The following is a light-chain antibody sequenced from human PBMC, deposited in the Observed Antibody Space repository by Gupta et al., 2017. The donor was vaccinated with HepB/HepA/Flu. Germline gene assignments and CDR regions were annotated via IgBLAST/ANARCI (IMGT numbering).Light chain of an antibody. Sequence: IVLTQSPATLSLSPGERATLSCRASQSVRSLAWYQQKPGQAPRLLIYDASKRATGIPARFSGSGYGTDFTLTISSREPEDFAVYYCQQPSNWPLITFGQGTQIEIK. J-gene: IGKJ5*01. CDR2: DAS. CDR3: QQPSNWPLIT. CDR1: QSVRS. V-gene: IGKV3-11*01.